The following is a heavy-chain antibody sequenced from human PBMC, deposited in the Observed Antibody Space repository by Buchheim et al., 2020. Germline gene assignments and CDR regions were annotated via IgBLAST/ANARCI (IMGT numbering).Heavy chain of an antibody. D-gene: IGHD2-2*02. CDR1: GFTFSSYA. CDR3: AKDYGCSSTSCYTPEGGGMDV. J-gene: IGHJ6*02. CDR2: ISGSGGST. Sequence: EVQLLESGGGLVQPGGSLRLSCAASGFTFSSYAMSWVRQAPGKGLEWVSAISGSGGSTYYADSVKGRFTISRDNSKNTPYLQMNSLRAEDTAVYYCAKDYGCSSTSCYTPEGGGMDVWGQGTT. V-gene: IGHV3-23*01.